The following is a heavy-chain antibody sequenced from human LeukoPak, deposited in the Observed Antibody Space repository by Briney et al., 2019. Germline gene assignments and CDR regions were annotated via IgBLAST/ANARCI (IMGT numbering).Heavy chain of an antibody. D-gene: IGHD6-13*01. CDR2: ISGSGRIT. CDR3: AKVIAAAGLDY. J-gene: IGHJ4*02. V-gene: IGHV3-23*01. CDR1: GFTFSTYG. Sequence: GGSLRLSCAASGFTFSTYGMSWVRQAPGKGLEWVSAISGSGRITYYADSVKGRFTISRDNSKNTLYLQMNSVRAEDTAVYYCAKVIAAAGLDYWGQGTLVTVYS.